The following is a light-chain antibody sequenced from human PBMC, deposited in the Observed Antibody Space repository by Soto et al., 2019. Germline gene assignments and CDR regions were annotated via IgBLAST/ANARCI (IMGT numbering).Light chain of an antibody. CDR1: QTVASN. Sequence: EIVMTQSPASLSVSPGEGATLSCRASQTVASNLAWYQQKPGQGPRLLIHGASTRATGVPARFSGSGSGTDFTLTISSLLSEDFAVYYCQQYHNWPPQYTFGQGTNLQIK. CDR2: GAS. CDR3: QQYHNWPPQYT. J-gene: IGKJ2*01. V-gene: IGKV3-15*01.